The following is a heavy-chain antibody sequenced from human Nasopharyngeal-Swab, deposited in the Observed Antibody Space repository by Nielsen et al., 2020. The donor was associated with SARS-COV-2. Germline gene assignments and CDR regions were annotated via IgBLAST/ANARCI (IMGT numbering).Heavy chain of an antibody. CDR3: ASRDTTYYDILTGYQALYYFDY. CDR2: ISSSGSTI. Sequence: GGSLRLSCAASGFTFSDYYMSWIRQAPGKGLEWVSYISSSGSTIYYADSVKGRFTISRDHAKNSLYLQMNSLKAEDTAVYYCASRDTTYYDILTGYQALYYFDYWGQGTLVTVSS. CDR1: GFTFSDYY. J-gene: IGHJ4*02. V-gene: IGHV3-11*01. D-gene: IGHD3-9*01.